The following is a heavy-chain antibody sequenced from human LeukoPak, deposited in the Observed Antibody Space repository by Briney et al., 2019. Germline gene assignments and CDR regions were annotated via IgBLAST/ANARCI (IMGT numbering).Heavy chain of an antibody. Sequence: GGSLRLSCAASGFTFSSYSMNWVRQAPGKGLEWVSSISSSSYIYYADSVKGRFTISRDNAKNSLYLQMNSLRAEDTAVYYCARAISSGWTQVDYWGQGTLVTVSS. V-gene: IGHV3-21*01. CDR1: GFTFSSYS. CDR2: ISSSSYI. J-gene: IGHJ4*02. CDR3: ARAISSGWTQVDY. D-gene: IGHD6-19*01.